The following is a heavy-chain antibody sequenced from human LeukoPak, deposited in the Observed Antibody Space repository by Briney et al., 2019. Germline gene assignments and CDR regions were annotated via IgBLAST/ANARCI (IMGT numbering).Heavy chain of an antibody. CDR2: IYYTGNT. Sequence: PSGTLSLTCAVSGGSISSSNWWSWVRQPPGKGLEWIGYIYYTGNTYYNPSLKSRISIYMDTSKNQFSLKLNSVTAADTAVYYCARGYGSGSYSNVLLYYFDYWGQGTLVTVSS. D-gene: IGHD3-10*01. V-gene: IGHV4-4*02. CDR1: GGSISSSNW. J-gene: IGHJ4*02. CDR3: ARGYGSGSYSNVLLYYFDY.